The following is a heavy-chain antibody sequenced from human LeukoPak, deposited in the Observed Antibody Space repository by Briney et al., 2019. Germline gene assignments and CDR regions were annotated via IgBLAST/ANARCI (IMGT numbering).Heavy chain of an antibody. Sequence: PSETLSLTCTVSGYSISSGYYWGWIRQPPGKGLEWIGSIYHSGSTYYNPSLKSRVTISVDTSKNQFSLKLSSVTAADTAVYYCAGRNNGYYDILTGYYNPSYFDYWGQGTLVTVSS. CDR2: IYHSGST. J-gene: IGHJ4*02. CDR1: GYSISSGYY. V-gene: IGHV4-38-2*02. CDR3: AGRNNGYYDILTGYYNPSYFDY. D-gene: IGHD3-9*01.